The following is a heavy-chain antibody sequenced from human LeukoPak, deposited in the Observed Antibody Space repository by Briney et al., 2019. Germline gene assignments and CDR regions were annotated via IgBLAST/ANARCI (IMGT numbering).Heavy chain of an antibody. J-gene: IGHJ5*02. V-gene: IGHV4-59*01. CDR3: ASGGSYFWFDP. CDR2: IYHRGDT. Sequence: SETLSLTCTVSGDSITTYYWSWIRQPPGKGLEWIGYIYHRGDTKYNHSLKSRVTMSIDTSTNQFALKLDSVTAADTAVYYCASGGSYFWFDPWGPGILVTVSS. D-gene: IGHD1-26*01. CDR1: GDSITTYY.